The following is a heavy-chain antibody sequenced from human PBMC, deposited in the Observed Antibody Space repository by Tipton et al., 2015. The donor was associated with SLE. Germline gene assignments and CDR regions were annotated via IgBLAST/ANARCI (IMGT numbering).Heavy chain of an antibody. V-gene: IGHV4-38-2*01. CDR1: GYSISSGYY. Sequence: TLSLTCAVSGYSISSGYYWGWIRQPPGKGLEWIGSIYHSGSTYYNPSPKSRVTISVDTSKNQFSLKLSSVTAADTAVYYCAREGDDDYWGQGTLVTVSS. CDR3: AREGDDDY. D-gene: IGHD3-16*01. J-gene: IGHJ4*02. CDR2: IYHSGST.